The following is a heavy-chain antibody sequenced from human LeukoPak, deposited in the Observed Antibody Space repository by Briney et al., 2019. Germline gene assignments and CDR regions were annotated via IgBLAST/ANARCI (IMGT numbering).Heavy chain of an antibody. Sequence: GASVKVSCKASGSTFSSYANSWVRQAPGQGLEWMGGIIPIFGTANYAQKFQGRVTITTDESTSTAYMELSSLRSEDTAVYYCARGARITFAFDIWGQGTMVTVSS. CDR2: IIPIFGTA. V-gene: IGHV1-69*05. J-gene: IGHJ3*02. CDR1: GSTFSSYA. D-gene: IGHD3-10*01. CDR3: ARGARITFAFDI.